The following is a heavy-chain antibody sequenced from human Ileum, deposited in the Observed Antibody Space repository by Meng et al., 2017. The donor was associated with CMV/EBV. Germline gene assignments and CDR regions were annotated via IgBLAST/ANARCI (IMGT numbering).Heavy chain of an antibody. CDR3: ATGGGTVSYCTTGGEIGGRCVH. CDR2: ISSDNGYA. Sequence: GESLKISCAASGFTFKTYRMNWLRQAPGKGLEWVASISSDNGYASITTTTYTHYSDSVQGRFTISRDNAKNSLYLQMNSLRAEDTAVYYCATGGGTVSYCTTGGEIGGRCVHWGQGTLVTVSS. CDR1: GFTFKTYR. J-gene: IGHJ4*02. D-gene: IGHD3-10*01. V-gene: IGHV3-21*01.